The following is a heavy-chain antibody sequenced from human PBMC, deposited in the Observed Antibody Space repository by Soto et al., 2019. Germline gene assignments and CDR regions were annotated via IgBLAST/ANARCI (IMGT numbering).Heavy chain of an antibody. Sequence: QVQLQESGPGLVKPSQTLSLTCTVSGGSISTGGYYWTWIRQHPGKGLEWIGYMYYSGSTNYNPALKRRLTISVDTSKNQFSLKLSSVTAADTAVYYCARGLSVTLFDNWGQGTLVTVSS. CDR3: ARGLSVTLFDN. J-gene: IGHJ4*02. V-gene: IGHV4-31*03. CDR1: GGSISTGGYY. CDR2: MYYSGST. D-gene: IGHD4-17*01.